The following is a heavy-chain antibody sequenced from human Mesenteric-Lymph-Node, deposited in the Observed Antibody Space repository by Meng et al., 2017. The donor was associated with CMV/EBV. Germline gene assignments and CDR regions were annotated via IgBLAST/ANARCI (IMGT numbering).Heavy chain of an antibody. V-gene: IGHV1-18*01. Sequence: ASVKVSCKASGYIFTSHSITWVRQAPGLGLEWVGRISGYNGDTSYAQKFQGRVTMTTDTSTSTAYMELRSLTSDDTGVYYCARGHWNYDYYDGMDVWGQGTQVTVSS. J-gene: IGHJ6*02. D-gene: IGHD1-1*01. CDR3: ARGHWNYDYYDGMDV. CDR2: ISGYNGDT. CDR1: GYIFTSHS.